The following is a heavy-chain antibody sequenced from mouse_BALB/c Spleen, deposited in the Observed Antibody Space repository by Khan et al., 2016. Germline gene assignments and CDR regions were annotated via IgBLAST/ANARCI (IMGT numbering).Heavy chain of an antibody. J-gene: IGHJ4*01. CDR2: ISYDGSN. CDR1: GYSITSGYY. D-gene: IGHD2-12*01. V-gene: IGHV3-6*02. CDR3: ARLRRVYAMDY. Sequence: EVQLQESGPGLVKPSQSLSLTCSVTGYSITSGYYWNWIRQFPGNNLEWMGYISYDGSNNYNPSLKNRISIARDTSKNQFFLKLNSVTTEDTATXDCARLRRVYAMDYWGQGTSVTVSS.